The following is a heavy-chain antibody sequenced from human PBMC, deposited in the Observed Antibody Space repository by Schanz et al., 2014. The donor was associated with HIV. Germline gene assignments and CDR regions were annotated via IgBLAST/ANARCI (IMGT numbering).Heavy chain of an antibody. J-gene: IGHJ6*02. D-gene: IGHD3-22*01. CDR2: MSYDGRNE. V-gene: IGHV3-33*08. CDR3: RAWLLGDRMDV. Sequence: QVQLVESGGGVVQPGRSLRLSCAASGFTFSSYGMHWVRQAPGKGLECVASMSYDGRNEHYVDSVKGRFTISRDISRNTIYLQMNGLRGEDTAVYYCRAWLLGDRMDVWGQGTTVAVSS. CDR1: GFTFSSYG.